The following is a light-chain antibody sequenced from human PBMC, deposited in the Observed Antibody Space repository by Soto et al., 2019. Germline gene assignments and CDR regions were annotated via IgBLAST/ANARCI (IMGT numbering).Light chain of an antibody. CDR2: DAS. Sequence: EIQMTQSPCTLYASALDRVTITFRASQSVGTWLAWYQQKPGKPPTLLIYDASNLESGVPSRFSGSGSGAEFTLTISSLQPEDFATYVCQQYNGYWKCGQGTKGDIK. CDR3: QQYNGYWK. J-gene: IGKJ1*01. V-gene: IGKV1-5*01. CDR1: QSVGTW.